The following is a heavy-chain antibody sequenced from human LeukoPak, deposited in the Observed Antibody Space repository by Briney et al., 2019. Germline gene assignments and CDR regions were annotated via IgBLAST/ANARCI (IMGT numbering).Heavy chain of an antibody. Sequence: GRSLRLPCAASGFTFSSYAMHWVRQAPGKGLEWVAVISYDGSNKYYADSVKGRFTISRDNSKNTLYLQMNSLRAEDTAVYYCARDPRYCSGGSCYPGYYFDYWGQGTLVTVSS. CDR1: GFTFSSYA. D-gene: IGHD2-15*01. CDR2: ISYDGSNK. CDR3: ARDPRYCSGGSCYPGYYFDY. V-gene: IGHV3-30-3*01. J-gene: IGHJ4*02.